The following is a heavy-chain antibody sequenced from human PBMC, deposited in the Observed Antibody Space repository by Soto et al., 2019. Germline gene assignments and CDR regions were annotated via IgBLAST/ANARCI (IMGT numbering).Heavy chain of an antibody. V-gene: IGHV4-39*01. Sequence: SSETLSLTCRVSGGSIRSSSYYWGWIRQPPGKGLEWIGSVSYSGSTYYNPSLKSRVTISVDTSKNQFSLKLSSVTAADTAVYYCAKYYFDSTGSHYYYYGMDVWGQGTSVTVSS. D-gene: IGHD3-22*01. CDR3: AKYYFDSTGSHYYYYGMDV. CDR2: VSYSGST. CDR1: GGSIRSSSYY. J-gene: IGHJ6*02.